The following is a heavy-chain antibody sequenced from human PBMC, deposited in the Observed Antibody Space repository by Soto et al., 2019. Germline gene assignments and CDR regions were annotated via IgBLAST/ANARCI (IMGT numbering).Heavy chain of an antibody. CDR3: ARVRLGNYLNNWLDP. D-gene: IGHD4-4*01. CDR2: INTNTGNP. CDR1: GYTFTSYA. Sequence: ASVKVSCKASGYTFTSYAMNWVRQAPGQGLEWMGWINTNTGNPTYAQGFTGRFVFSLDTSVSTAYLQISSLKAEDTAVYYCARVRLGNYLNNWLDPWGQGTLSPSPQ. J-gene: IGHJ5*02. V-gene: IGHV7-4-1*02.